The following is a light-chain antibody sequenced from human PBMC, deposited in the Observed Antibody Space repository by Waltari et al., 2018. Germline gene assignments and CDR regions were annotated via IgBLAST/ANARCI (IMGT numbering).Light chain of an antibody. V-gene: IGKV1-5*03. CDR2: RAT. Sequence: DIQMTQSPSTLSASIGDRVTITCRASQTIISWLAWYQQKPGQAPRLLIYRATALETGVPSRFSGTGSCTEFTLTINGLQPDDSATYFCQQYDSFWSFGQGTKVEVK. CDR1: QTIISW. J-gene: IGKJ1*01. CDR3: QQYDSFWS.